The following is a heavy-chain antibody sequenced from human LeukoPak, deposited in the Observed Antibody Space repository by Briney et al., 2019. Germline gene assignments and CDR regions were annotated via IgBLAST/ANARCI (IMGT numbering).Heavy chain of an antibody. CDR1: GGSFSGYY. V-gene: IGHV4-34*01. CDR3: ASAHMVRGVTPFDY. J-gene: IGHJ4*02. D-gene: IGHD3-10*01. Sequence: SETLSLTCAVYGGSFSGYYWSWIRQPPGKGLEWIGEINHSGSTNYNPSLKSRVTISVDTSKNQFSLKLSSVTAADTAVYYCASAHMVRGVTPFDYWGQGTLVTVSS. CDR2: INHSGST.